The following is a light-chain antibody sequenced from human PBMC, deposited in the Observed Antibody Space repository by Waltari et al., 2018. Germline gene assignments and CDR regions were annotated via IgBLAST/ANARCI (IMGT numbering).Light chain of an antibody. Sequence: LVLTQSPSASASLGASAMLTCTLDSGHSSNIVAWLQQQPEEGPRYLMKINSDGSHSKGDEIPDRFSGSSSGAGRYLTISSVQSEDEADYYCQTGGHGTWVFGGGTKLTVL. CDR1: SGHSSNI. V-gene: IGLV4-69*01. CDR2: INSDGSH. J-gene: IGLJ3*02. CDR3: QTGGHGTWV.